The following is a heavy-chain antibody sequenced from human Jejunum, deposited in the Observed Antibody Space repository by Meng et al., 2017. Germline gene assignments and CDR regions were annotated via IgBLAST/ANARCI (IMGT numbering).Heavy chain of an antibody. CDR1: GGTFSSYA. CDR3: ARASEGSPTVTLIDY. CDR2: IIPIFGTA. D-gene: IGHD4-17*01. Sequence: QVQLVQSVAEVKKPGASVKFSCKASGGTFSSYAINWVRQAPGQGLEWMGGIIPIFGTANYAQKFQGKVTITADESTSTAYMELSSLRSEDTAVYYCARASEGSPTVTLIDYWGQGTLVTVSS. J-gene: IGHJ4*02. V-gene: IGHV1-69*01.